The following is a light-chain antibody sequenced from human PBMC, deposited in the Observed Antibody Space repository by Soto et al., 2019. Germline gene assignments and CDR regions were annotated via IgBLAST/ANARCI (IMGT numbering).Light chain of an antibody. CDR1: NIGSKS. J-gene: IGLJ3*02. CDR2: YDS. CDR3: QVWDSSSDDPV. Sequence: SYELTQPPSVSVAPGKTGRITCGGNNIGSKSVHWYQQKPGQAPVLVIYYDSDRPSGIPERFSGSNSGNTATLTISRVEAGDEADYYCQVWDSSSDDPVFGGGTKLTVL. V-gene: IGLV3-21*04.